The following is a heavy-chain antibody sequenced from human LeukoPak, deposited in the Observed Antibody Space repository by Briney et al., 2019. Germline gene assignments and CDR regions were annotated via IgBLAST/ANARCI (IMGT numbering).Heavy chain of an antibody. CDR3: ASDANTYYYGY. CDR1: GFTFSSYS. D-gene: IGHD3-10*01. V-gene: IGHV3-48*04. J-gene: IGHJ4*02. CDR2: ISSSSTI. Sequence: GGSLRLSCAASGFTFSSYSMNWVRQAPGKGLEWVSYISSSSTIYYADSVKGRFTISRDNAKNSLYLQMNSLRAEDTAVYYCASDANTYYYGYWGQGTLVTVSS.